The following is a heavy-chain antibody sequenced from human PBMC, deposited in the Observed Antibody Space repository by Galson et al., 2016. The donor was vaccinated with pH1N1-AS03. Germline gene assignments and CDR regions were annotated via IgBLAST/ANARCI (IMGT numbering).Heavy chain of an antibody. J-gene: IGHJ5*02. CDR2: MNPDSGNT. V-gene: IGHV1-8*03. D-gene: IGHD2-15*01. Sequence: SVKVSCKASGVTFRNFVINWVRQAPGQGLEWMGWMNPDSGNTGYAPSFQGRVTITRDTSISTAYMELSSLRSEDTAVYYCARGVVDCSGPACSGTLRFDPWGQGTLVTVSS. CDR1: GVTFRNFV. CDR3: ARGVVDCSGPACSGTLRFDP.